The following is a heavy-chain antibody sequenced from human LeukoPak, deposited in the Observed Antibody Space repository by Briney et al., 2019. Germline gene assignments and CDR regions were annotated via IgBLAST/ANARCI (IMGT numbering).Heavy chain of an antibody. V-gene: IGHV4-59*08. Sequence: PSETLPLTCSVSNGSISTYYWSWIRQSPGKGLEWIGYISYGGATTYNPSLKRRVTISVDSPKNHFSLRLTSLTAAGTALYYCARHGGTLDYFDSWGPGSLVTVSS. CDR3: ARHGGTLDYFDS. D-gene: IGHD1-26*01. J-gene: IGHJ4*02. CDR1: NGSISTYY. CDR2: ISYGGAT.